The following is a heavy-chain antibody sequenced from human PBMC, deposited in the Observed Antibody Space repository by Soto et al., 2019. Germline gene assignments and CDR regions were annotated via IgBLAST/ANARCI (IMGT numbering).Heavy chain of an antibody. J-gene: IGHJ4*02. Sequence: EVQVSESGGGLLQPGGSLRLSCATSGFTFSNYPMNWVRQAPGKGLEWVSGISAGGDRTYYADSVKGRFTIFRDNSKNSVSLRMNSLRVEDTAVYYCARRVWGQGTLVTVSS. CDR1: GFTFSNYP. CDR3: ARRV. V-gene: IGHV3-23*01. CDR2: ISAGGDRT.